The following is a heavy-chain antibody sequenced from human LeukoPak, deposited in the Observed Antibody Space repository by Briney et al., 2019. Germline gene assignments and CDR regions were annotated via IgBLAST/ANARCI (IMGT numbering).Heavy chain of an antibody. J-gene: IGHJ4*02. Sequence: GGSLRLSCEASGFTFSSYAMHWVRQASGKGLEWVAVISYDGSNKYYADSVKGRFTISRDNSKNTLYLQMNSLRAEDTAVYYCATRPGFGELLFDYWGQGTLVTVSS. V-gene: IGHV3-30*04. CDR2: ISYDGSNK. CDR3: ATRPGFGELLFDY. D-gene: IGHD3-10*01. CDR1: GFTFSSYA.